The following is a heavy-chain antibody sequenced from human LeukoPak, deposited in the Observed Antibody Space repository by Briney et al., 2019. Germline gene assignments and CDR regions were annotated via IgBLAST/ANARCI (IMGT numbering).Heavy chain of an antibody. V-gene: IGHV4-4*07. CDR1: GGSISSYY. J-gene: IGHJ5*02. D-gene: IGHD3-16*02. CDR2: IYTSGST. Sequence: SETLSLTCTVSGGSISSYYWSWIRQPAGKGLEWIGRIYTSGSTNYNPSLKSRVTMSVDRSNNRFSLQLASVTTADSAFYYCARAYRLTSPRGFDPWGPGILVTVSS. CDR3: ARAYRLTSPRGFDP.